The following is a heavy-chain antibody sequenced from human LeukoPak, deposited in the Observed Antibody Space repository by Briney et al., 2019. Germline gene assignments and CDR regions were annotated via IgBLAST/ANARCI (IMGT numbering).Heavy chain of an antibody. CDR2: IKEDGSDT. D-gene: IGHD2-15*01. Sequence: GGSLRLSCAASGFTFSTYWMDWVRQAPGKGLEWVVSIKEDGSDTNYVGSVRGRFTVSRDNTKNSLYLQMNSLRADDTAVYYCASDRAYSQFDYWGQGTLVTVSS. CDR1: GFTFSTYW. CDR3: ASDRAYSQFDY. V-gene: IGHV3-7*01. J-gene: IGHJ4*02.